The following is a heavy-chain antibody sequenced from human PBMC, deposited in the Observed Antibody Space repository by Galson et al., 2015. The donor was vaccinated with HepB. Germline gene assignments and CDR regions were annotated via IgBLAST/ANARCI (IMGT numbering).Heavy chain of an antibody. V-gene: IGHV3-15*01. CDR3: TTDDPPQQILWWSSAYYGMDV. Sequence: SLRLSCAASGFTFSNAWMSWVRQAPGKGLEWVGRIKSKTDGGTTDYAAPVKGRFTISRDDSKNTLYLQMNSLKTEVTAVYYCTTDDPPQQILWWSSAYYGMDVWGQGTTVTVSS. CDR2: IKSKTDGGTT. D-gene: IGHD2-21*01. CDR1: GFTFSNAW. J-gene: IGHJ6*02.